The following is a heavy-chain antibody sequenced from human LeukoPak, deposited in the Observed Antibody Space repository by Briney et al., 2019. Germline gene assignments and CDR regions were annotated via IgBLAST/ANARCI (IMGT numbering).Heavy chain of an antibody. CDR2: ISYDGSNK. CDR3: AKSLMIVVLNSFDY. J-gene: IGHJ4*02. V-gene: IGHV3-30*18. D-gene: IGHD3-22*01. Sequence: PGRSLKLSCAASGFTFSSYGMHWVRQAPGKGLEWVALISYDGSNKYYADSVKGRFTISRDNSKNTLYLQMNSLRAEDTAVYSCAKSLMIVVLNSFDYWGQGTLVTVSS. CDR1: GFTFSSYG.